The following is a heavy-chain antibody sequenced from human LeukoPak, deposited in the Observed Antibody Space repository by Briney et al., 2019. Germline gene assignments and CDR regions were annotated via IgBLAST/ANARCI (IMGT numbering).Heavy chain of an antibody. CDR3: TTDPDGSGSYYNDY. J-gene: IGHJ4*02. CDR1: DLTFTKAW. CDR2: IKSRKDGGTA. D-gene: IGHD3-10*01. Sequence: GGSLTLSCAASDLTFTKAWMTWVRQVPGKGLEWVGRIKSRKDGGTADYDAPVTGRFTISRDDSKNTLYLQMNSLKTEDTAVYYCTTDPDGSGSYYNDYWGQGTLVTVSS. V-gene: IGHV3-15*01.